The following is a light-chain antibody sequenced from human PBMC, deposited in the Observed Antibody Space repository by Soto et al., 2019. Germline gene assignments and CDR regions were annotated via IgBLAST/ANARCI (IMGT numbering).Light chain of an antibody. CDR3: LQHNSYPRP. J-gene: IGKJ1*01. CDR1: QTISSW. V-gene: IGKV1-5*03. CDR2: KAS. Sequence: IQMNKSPSTLSGSEGDRVTITCRASQTISSWLAWYQQKPGKAPKLLIYKASTLKSGVPARFSGSGSGTDFTLTISSLQPEDFATYYCLQHNSYPRPFGQVTKV.